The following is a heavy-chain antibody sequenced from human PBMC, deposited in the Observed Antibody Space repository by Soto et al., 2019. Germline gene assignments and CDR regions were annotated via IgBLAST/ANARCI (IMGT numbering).Heavy chain of an antibody. CDR3: ARTNNYYYYGMDV. CDR1: GGSISSGDYY. J-gene: IGHJ6*02. Sequence: PSETLSLTCTVSGGSISSGDYYWSWIRQPPGKGLEWIGYIYYSGSTYYNPSLKSRVTISVDTSKNQFSLKLSSVTAADTAVYYCARTNNYYYYGMDVWGQGTTVTVSS. V-gene: IGHV4-30-4*01. CDR2: IYYSGST.